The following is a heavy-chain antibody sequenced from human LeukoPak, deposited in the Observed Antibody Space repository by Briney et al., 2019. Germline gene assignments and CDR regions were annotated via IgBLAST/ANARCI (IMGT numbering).Heavy chain of an antibody. V-gene: IGHV3-7*01. D-gene: IGHD3-10*01. CDR2: IKQDGSEK. CDR1: GFTFSSYW. Sequence: GGSLRLSCAASGFTFSSYWMSWVRQAPGKGLEWVANIKQDGSEKYYVDSVKGRFTISRDNAKKSLYLQMNSLRAEDTAVYYCARESWATFGELFFDYWGQGTLVTVSS. J-gene: IGHJ4*02. CDR3: ARESWATFGELFFDY.